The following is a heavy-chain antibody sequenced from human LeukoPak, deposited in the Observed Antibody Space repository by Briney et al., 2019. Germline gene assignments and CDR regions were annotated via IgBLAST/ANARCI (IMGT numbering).Heavy chain of an antibody. D-gene: IGHD2-2*01. CDR2: NYYSGST. V-gene: IGHV4-59*01. Sequence: SETLSLTCTVSGGSISSYYWSWIRQPPGKGLERIGYNYYSGSTNYNPSLKSRVTISVDTSKNQSSLKLTSVTAADTAVYYCARDRSDQYAFDIWGQGTMVTVSS. CDR1: GGSISSYY. CDR3: ARDRSDQYAFDI. J-gene: IGHJ3*02.